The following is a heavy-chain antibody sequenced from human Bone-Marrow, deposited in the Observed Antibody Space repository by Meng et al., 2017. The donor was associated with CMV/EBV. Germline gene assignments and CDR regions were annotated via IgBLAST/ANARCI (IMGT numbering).Heavy chain of an antibody. V-gene: IGHV1-8*01. CDR3: ARAISIAVAGAFDI. D-gene: IGHD6-19*01. CDR2: MNPNSGNT. Sequence: ASVKVSCKASGYTFTSYDINWVRQATGQGLEWMGWMNPNSGNTGYAQKFQGRVTMTRNTSISTAYMELSSLRSEDAAVYYCARAISIAVAGAFDIWGQGTMVTVSS. J-gene: IGHJ3*02. CDR1: GYTFTSYD.